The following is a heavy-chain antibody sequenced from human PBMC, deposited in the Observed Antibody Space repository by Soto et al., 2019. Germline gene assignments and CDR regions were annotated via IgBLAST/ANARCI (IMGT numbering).Heavy chain of an antibody. CDR3: ARVPHYHDSSGYYSFAFDI. V-gene: IGHV1-69*13. D-gene: IGHD3-22*01. CDR2: IIPIFGTA. CDR1: GGTFSSYT. Sequence: EASVKVSCKASGGTFSSYTISWVRQAPGQGLEWMGGIIPIFGTANYAQKFQGRVTITADESTSTAYMDLSSLISEDTAVYYCARVPHYHDSSGYYSFAFDIWGQGTMVTVSS. J-gene: IGHJ3*02.